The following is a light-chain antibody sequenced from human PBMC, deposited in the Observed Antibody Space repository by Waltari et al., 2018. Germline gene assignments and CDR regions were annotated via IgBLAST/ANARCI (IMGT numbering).Light chain of an antibody. CDR1: ESIGYY. Sequence: DIQMTQSPSSLSASVGDRVTITCRASESIGYYLNWYQQRPGQTPDLLIYSASSLQDGVPSRFTGSGSGTVLTLTISSLQPEDSATYYCQQAYNTPSITFGQGTRLEIK. CDR3: QQAYNTPSIT. J-gene: IGKJ5*01. V-gene: IGKV1-39*01. CDR2: SAS.